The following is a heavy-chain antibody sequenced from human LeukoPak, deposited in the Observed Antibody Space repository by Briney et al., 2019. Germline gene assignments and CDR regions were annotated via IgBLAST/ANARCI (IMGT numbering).Heavy chain of an antibody. J-gene: IGHJ4*02. V-gene: IGHV1-2*04. CDR2: INPNSGGT. Sequence: GASVKVSCKASGYTFTGYYMHWVRQAPGQGLEWMGWINPNSGGTNYAQKFQGWVTMTRDTSISTAYMELSRLRSDDTAVYYCARHHYDSGTTGLDYWGLGTLVTVSS. D-gene: IGHD3-10*01. CDR1: GYTFTGYY. CDR3: ARHHYDSGTTGLDY.